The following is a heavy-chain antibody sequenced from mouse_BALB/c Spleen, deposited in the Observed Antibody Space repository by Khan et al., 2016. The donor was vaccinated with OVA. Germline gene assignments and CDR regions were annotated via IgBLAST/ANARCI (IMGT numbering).Heavy chain of an antibody. V-gene: IGHV1S29*02. CDR2: IDPYNGDT. CDR3: ARSHYFDGGHYWYFGV. CDR1: GYTFIDYN. J-gene: IGHJ1*01. D-gene: IGHD1-1*02. Sequence: EVQLQQSGPELVKPGASVKISCKASGYTFIDYNIHWLKQSLGKSLEWIGYIDPYNGDTAYNQKFKSKATLTVDTSSSTAYMELRSLTSEDSTVYYCARSHYFDGGHYWYFGVWGAGTTVTVSS.